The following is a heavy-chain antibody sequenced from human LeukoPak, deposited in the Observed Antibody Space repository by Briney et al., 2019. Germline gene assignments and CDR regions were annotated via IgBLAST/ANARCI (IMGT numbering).Heavy chain of an antibody. V-gene: IGHV3-30*02. CDR3: ARDRYDSSGYYSLSDY. Sequence: GGYLRLSCAASGFIFSSYGMHWVRQAPGKGPEWVAFTRYDGSDKYYADSVKGRFTISRDNSKNTLYLQMNSLGAEDTAVYYCARDRYDSSGYYSLSDYWGQGTLVTVSS. CDR2: TRYDGSDK. CDR1: GFIFSSYG. J-gene: IGHJ4*02. D-gene: IGHD3-22*01.